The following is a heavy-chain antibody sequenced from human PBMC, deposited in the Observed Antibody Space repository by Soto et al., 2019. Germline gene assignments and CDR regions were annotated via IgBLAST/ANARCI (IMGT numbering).Heavy chain of an antibody. CDR1: GYTFTSYA. J-gene: IGHJ6*02. CDR3: ARMTYYYDSSVDYYYYYGMDV. D-gene: IGHD3-22*01. Sequence: QVQLVQSGAEVKKPGASVKVSCKASGYTFTSYAMHWVRQAPGQRLEWMGWINAGNGNTKYSQKFQGRVTIPRDTSASTAYMELSSLRSEDTAVYYCARMTYYYDSSVDYYYYYGMDVWGQGTTVTVSS. CDR2: INAGNGNT. V-gene: IGHV1-3*01.